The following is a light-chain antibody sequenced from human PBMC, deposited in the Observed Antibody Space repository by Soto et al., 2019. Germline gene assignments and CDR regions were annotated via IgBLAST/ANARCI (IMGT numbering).Light chain of an antibody. V-gene: IGLV2-23*02. CDR2: KVN. CDR1: SSDFGNYNL. Sequence: QSVLTQPASVSGSPGQSITISCTGTSSDFGNYNLVSWYQQHPGKVPKLILFKVNKRPSGVSGRFSGSKSGNTASLTISGLQAEDEADYYCCSFTSSNTHVFGTGTKVTVL. J-gene: IGLJ1*01. CDR3: CSFTSSNTHV.